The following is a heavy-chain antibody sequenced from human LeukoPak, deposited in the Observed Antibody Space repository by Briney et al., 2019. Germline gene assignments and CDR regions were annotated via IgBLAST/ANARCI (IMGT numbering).Heavy chain of an antibody. Sequence: PGGSLRLSCAASGFTFSSYAMHWVRQAPGKGLEWVAVISYDGSNKYYADSVKGRFTISRGNSKNTLYLQMNSLRDEDTAVYYCASPLPGGYDKYYFDYWGQGTLVTVSS. CDR1: GFTFSSYA. J-gene: IGHJ4*02. D-gene: IGHD5-12*01. CDR3: ASPLPGGYDKYYFDY. V-gene: IGHV3-30-3*01. CDR2: ISYDGSNK.